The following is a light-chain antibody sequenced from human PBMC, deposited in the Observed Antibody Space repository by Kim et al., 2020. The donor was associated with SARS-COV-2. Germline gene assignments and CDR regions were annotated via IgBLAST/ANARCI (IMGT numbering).Light chain of an antibody. J-gene: IGLJ3*02. CDR3: LSADSSGRWV. CDR1: ALPKKY. V-gene: IGLV3-16*01. CDR2: KDS. Sequence: SYELTQPPSVSVSLGQMARITCSGEALPKKYAYWYQQKPGQFPVLVIYKDSERPSGIPERFSGSSSGTIVTLTISGVQAEDEADYYCLSADSSGRWVFGGGTQLTVL.